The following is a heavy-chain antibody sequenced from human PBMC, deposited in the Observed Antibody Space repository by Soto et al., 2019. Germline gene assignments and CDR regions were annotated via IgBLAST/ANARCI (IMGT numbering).Heavy chain of an antibody. D-gene: IGHD3-10*01. CDR3: ASDYYGSGELDY. J-gene: IGHJ4*02. Sequence: SETLSLTCTVSGGSISSYYWSWIRQPPGKGLEWIGYIYYSGSTNYNPSLKSRVTISVDTSKNQFPLKLSSVTAADTAVYYCASDYYGSGELDYWGQGTLVTVSS. V-gene: IGHV4-59*01. CDR2: IYYSGST. CDR1: GGSISSYY.